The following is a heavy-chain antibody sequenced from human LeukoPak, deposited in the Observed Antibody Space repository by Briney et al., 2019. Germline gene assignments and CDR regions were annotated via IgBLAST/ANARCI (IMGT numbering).Heavy chain of an antibody. CDR2: IYSGGST. J-gene: IGHJ4*02. Sequence: PGGSLRLSCAASGFTVSSNYMSWVRQAPGKGLEWVSMIYSGGSTYYADSVKGRFTISRDNSKNTLDLQMNSLRAEDTAVYYCARRAVAGTIADYWGQGTLVTVSS. CDR1: GFTVSSNY. CDR3: ARRAVAGTIADY. V-gene: IGHV3-66*01. D-gene: IGHD6-19*01.